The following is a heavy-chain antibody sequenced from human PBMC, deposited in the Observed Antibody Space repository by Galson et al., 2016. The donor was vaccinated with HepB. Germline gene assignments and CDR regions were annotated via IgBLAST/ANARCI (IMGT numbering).Heavy chain of an antibody. CDR1: GYTFDSHG. Sequence: SVKVSCKASGYTFDSHGIAWVRQAPGRGLEWMGWISPHNGNTNYAQKFQDRVTMTTEKSTTTAYMELRSLTYDDSAVYFCARDPQIIDLRIQTLDYFDFWGQGTLVTVSS. D-gene: IGHD5-18*01. CDR3: ARDPQIIDLRIQTLDYFDF. J-gene: IGHJ4*02. CDR2: ISPHNGNT. V-gene: IGHV1-18*01.